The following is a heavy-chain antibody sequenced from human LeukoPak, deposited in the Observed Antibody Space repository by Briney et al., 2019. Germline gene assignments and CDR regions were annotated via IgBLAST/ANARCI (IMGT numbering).Heavy chain of an antibody. J-gene: IGHJ3*02. Sequence: PGGSLRLSCAASGFTFNSYAMSWVRQAPGKGLEWVSGISDSSYSTYYADSVKGRFTISRDNSKNTLYLQMNSLRAEDTAVYYCAKPLGGYYDSSGYSDAFDIWGQGTMVTVSS. D-gene: IGHD3-22*01. V-gene: IGHV3-23*01. CDR3: AKPLGGYYDSSGYSDAFDI. CDR1: GFTFNSYA. CDR2: ISDSSYST.